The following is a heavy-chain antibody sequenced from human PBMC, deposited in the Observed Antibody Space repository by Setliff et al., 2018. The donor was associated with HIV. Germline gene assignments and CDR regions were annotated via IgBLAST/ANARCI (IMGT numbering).Heavy chain of an antibody. Sequence: GESLKISCAASGFTFSNAWMSWVRQAPGKGLEWVGRIKSKTDGGTTDYAAPVKGRFTISRDDSKNTLYLQMNSLKTEDTAVYYCTTVRWFGESLLDYWGQGTLVTVSS. CDR1: GFTFSNAW. CDR2: IKSKTDGGTT. CDR3: TTVRWFGESLLDY. D-gene: IGHD3-10*01. J-gene: IGHJ4*02. V-gene: IGHV3-15*01.